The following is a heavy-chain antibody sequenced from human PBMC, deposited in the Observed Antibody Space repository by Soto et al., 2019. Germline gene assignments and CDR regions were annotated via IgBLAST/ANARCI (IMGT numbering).Heavy chain of an antibody. CDR1: GFTFSSYS. V-gene: IGHV3-48*01. Sequence: EVQLVESGGGLVQPGGSLRLSCAASGFTFSSYSMNWVRQAPGKGLEWVSYISSSSSTIYYADSVKGRFTISRDNAKNSLYLQMNSLRAEDTAVYYCARVGQDIVVVVAARSFDYWGQGTLVTVSS. CDR3: ARVGQDIVVVVAARSFDY. J-gene: IGHJ4*02. D-gene: IGHD2-15*01. CDR2: ISSSSSTI.